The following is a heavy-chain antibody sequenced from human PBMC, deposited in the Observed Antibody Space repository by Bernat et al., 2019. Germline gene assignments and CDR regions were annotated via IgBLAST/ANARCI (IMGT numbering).Heavy chain of an antibody. CDR2: IFYGGTT. Sequence: LLQESGPGLVKPSETLSLTCTVAGGSISSITYSWGWIRQPPGKGIEWIGTIFYGGTTYYKPSLKSRLTISVDTSKNQFSMKLSSVTAADAAVYFCARHSLSRSPFDPWGQGTLVTVSS. D-gene: IGHD3-16*02. CDR1: GGSISSITYS. J-gene: IGHJ5*02. V-gene: IGHV4-39*01. CDR3: ARHSLSRSPFDP.